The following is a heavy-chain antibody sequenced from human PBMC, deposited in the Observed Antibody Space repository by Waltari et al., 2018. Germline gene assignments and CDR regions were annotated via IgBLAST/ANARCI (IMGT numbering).Heavy chain of an antibody. D-gene: IGHD3-16*01. J-gene: IGHJ4*02. CDR1: GGSISSYY. Sequence: QVQLQESGPGLVKPSETLSLTCTVSGGSISSYYWSWIRQPPGKGLEWIGYIYYSGSTNYNPSLKSRVNRSVDTSKNQFSLKLSSVTAADTAVYYCARDPGGEYYFDYWGQGTLVTVSS. CDR3: ARDPGGEYYFDY. V-gene: IGHV4-59*01. CDR2: IYYSGST.